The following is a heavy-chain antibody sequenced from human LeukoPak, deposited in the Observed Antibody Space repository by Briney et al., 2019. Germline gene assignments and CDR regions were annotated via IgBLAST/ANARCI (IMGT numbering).Heavy chain of an antibody. V-gene: IGHV3-21*01. J-gene: IGHJ6*04. CDR1: GFTCSSYG. CDR3: AELGITMIGGV. D-gene: IGHD3-10*02. Sequence: GGSLRLSCAASGFTCSSYGMNWVRQAPGKGLEWVSSISSSSSYIYYADSVKGRFTISRDNAKNSLYLQMNSLRAEDTAVYYCAELGITMIGGVWGKGTTVTISS. CDR2: ISSSSSYI.